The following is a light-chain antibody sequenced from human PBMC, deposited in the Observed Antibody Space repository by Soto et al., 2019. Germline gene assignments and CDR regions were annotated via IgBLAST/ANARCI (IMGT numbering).Light chain of an antibody. V-gene: IGLV2-23*02. Sequence: QSVLTQPASVSGSPGQSITISCTGTSSDVGSYNVVSWYQQHPGKAPKLMIYEVSKRPSGVSNRFSGSKYGNTAALTISGLQAEEEDDYYCYSYARSIRSLYFVGSGTKLNVL. CDR2: EVS. CDR3: YSYARSIRSLYF. J-gene: IGLJ1*01. CDR1: SSDVGSYNV.